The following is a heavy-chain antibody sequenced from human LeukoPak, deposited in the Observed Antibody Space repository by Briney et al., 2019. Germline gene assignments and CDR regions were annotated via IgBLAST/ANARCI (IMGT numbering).Heavy chain of an antibody. CDR3: ARNIAAAGTGVDY. D-gene: IGHD6-13*01. V-gene: IGHV4-38-2*01. Sequence: PSETLYLTCAVSGYSISSGYYWGWIRQPPGKGLEWIRSIYHSGSTYYNPSLKSRVTISVDTSKNQFSLKLSSVTAADTAVYYCARNIAAAGTGVDYWGQGTLVTVSS. CDR2: IYHSGST. CDR1: GYSISSGYY. J-gene: IGHJ4*02.